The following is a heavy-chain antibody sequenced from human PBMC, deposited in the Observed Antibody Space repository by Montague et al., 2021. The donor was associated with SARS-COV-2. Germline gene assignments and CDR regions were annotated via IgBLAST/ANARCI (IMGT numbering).Heavy chain of an antibody. CDR2: IYHSGST. CDR3: ARGGAYSYDYYGMDV. Sequence: SETLSLTCAVSGGSISSSNWWSWVRQPPGKGLEWIGEIYHSGSTKYNPSLKSRVTISVDKSKNQFSLKLSSVTAADTAVYYCARGGAYSYDYYGMDVWGQGTTVTVSS. CDR1: GGSISSSNW. D-gene: IGHD5-18*01. V-gene: IGHV4-4*02. J-gene: IGHJ6*02.